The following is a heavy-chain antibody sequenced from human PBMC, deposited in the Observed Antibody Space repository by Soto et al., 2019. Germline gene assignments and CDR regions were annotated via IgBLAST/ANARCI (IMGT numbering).Heavy chain of an antibody. Sequence: SETLSLTCTVSGASVTGFYWSWIRQPPGKGLEWIGHRYYSESTYYNPSLKSRVSISLDTSKNQFSLKLSFVTAADTAMYYCARTKCSGGSCYSWSLDYWGQGTPVTVSS. J-gene: IGHJ4*02. CDR2: RYYSEST. V-gene: IGHV4-59*06. CDR3: ARTKCSGGSCYSWSLDY. D-gene: IGHD2-15*01. CDR1: GASVTGFY.